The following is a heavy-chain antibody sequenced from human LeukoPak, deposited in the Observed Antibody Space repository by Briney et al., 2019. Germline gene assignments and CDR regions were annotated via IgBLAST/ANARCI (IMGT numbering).Heavy chain of an antibody. V-gene: IGHV3-23*01. CDR3: AKDRPVDYDILTGYYTNY. D-gene: IGHD3-9*01. Sequence: GGSLRLSCTASGLSLNNYAMSWVRQVPGKGLEWVSASSSSDDGKWYAESVRGRFTISRDNSKNTLYLQMNSLRAEDTAVYYCAKDRPVDYDILTGYYTNYWGQGTLVTVSS. CDR2: SSSSDDGK. J-gene: IGHJ4*02. CDR1: GLSLNNYA.